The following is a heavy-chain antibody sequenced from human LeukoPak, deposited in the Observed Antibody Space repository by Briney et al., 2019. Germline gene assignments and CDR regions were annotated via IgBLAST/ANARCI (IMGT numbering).Heavy chain of an antibody. CDR2: IKQDGSEK. Sequence: GGSLRLSCAASGFTFSSYWMSWVRQAPGKGLEWVANIKQDGSEKYYVDSVKGRFTISRDNAKNSLYLQMNSLRAEDTAVYYCAREDNYYDSSGYQNIDYWGQGTLVTVSS. V-gene: IGHV3-7*01. CDR1: GFTFSSYW. CDR3: AREDNYYDSSGYQNIDY. J-gene: IGHJ4*02. D-gene: IGHD3-22*01.